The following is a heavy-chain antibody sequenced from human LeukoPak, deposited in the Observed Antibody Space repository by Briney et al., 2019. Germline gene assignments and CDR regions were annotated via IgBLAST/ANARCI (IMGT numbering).Heavy chain of an antibody. CDR3: ASVYKYGMDV. J-gene: IGHJ6*02. Sequence: GGSLRLSCAASGFTFSSYAMSWVRQTPGKGLEWVSAISGSGGSTYYADSVKGRFTISRDNSKNTLFLQMNSLRVEDTAPYYCASVYKYGMDVWGQGTTVIVSS. CDR1: GFTFSSYA. CDR2: ISGSGGST. V-gene: IGHV3-23*01.